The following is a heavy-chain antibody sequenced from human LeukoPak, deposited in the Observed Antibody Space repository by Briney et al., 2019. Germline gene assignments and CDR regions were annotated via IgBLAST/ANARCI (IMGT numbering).Heavy chain of an antibody. CDR1: GGTFSSYA. V-gene: IGHV1-69*05. CDR3: ASGWSITGWYNNWFDP. Sequence: GASVTVSCKASGGTFSSYAISWVRQAPGQGLEWMGGIIPIFGTANYAQKFQGRVTMTRDTSITTVYMELSRLRSDDTAVYFCASGWSITGWYNNWFDPWGQGTLVTVSS. D-gene: IGHD6-19*01. J-gene: IGHJ5*02. CDR2: IIPIFGTA.